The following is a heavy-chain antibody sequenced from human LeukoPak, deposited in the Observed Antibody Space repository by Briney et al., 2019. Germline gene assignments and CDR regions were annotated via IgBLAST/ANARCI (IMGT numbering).Heavy chain of an antibody. CDR3: AKDRDGGDAVKDY. J-gene: IGHJ4*02. V-gene: IGHV3-66*01. CDR2: IYSGGST. D-gene: IGHD4-23*01. CDR1: GFTVSSNY. Sequence: GGSLRLSCAASGFTVSSNYMSWVRQAPGKGLEWVSVIYSGGSTYYADSVKGRFTISRDNSKNTLYLQMNSLRAEDTAVYYCAKDRDGGDAVKDYWGQGTLVTVSS.